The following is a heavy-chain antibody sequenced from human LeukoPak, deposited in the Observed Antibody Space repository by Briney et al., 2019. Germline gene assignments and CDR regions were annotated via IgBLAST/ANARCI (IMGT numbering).Heavy chain of an antibody. V-gene: IGHV3-23*01. CDR3: AKGAPFMAYLEWGDVFDI. J-gene: IGHJ3*02. Sequence: PGGSLRLSCAASGFTFSSYAMSWVRQAPGKGLEWVSAISGSGGSTYYADSVKGRFTISRDNSKNTLYLQMNSLRAEDTAVYYCAKGAPFMAYLEWGDVFDIWGQGKMVTVSS. CDR2: ISGSGGST. CDR1: GFTFSSYA. D-gene: IGHD1-26*01.